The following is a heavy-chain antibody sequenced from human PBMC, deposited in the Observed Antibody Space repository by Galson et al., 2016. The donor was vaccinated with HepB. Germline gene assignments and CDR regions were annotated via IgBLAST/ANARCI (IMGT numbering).Heavy chain of an antibody. V-gene: IGHV4-61*08. CDR2: SYHSWHL. J-gene: IGHJ4*02. CDR3: ATYLAGHGGTGY. D-gene: IGHD3-16*01. Sequence: SETLSLTCSVSGVSVNNEAYHWSWIRQPPGKGLEWLGHSYHSWHLNDKLRGRVSMSIDTAKNQFSLSLTPLTAADTAVYYCATYLAGHGGTGYWGQGTLVTVAS. CDR1: GVSVNNEAYH.